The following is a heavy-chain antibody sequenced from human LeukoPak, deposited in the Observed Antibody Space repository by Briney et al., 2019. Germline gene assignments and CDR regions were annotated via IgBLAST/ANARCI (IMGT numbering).Heavy chain of an antibody. Sequence: SETLSLTCTVSGGSISSSSYYWGWIRQPPGKGLEWIGSIYYSGSTYYNPSLKSRVTISVDTSKNQFSLKLSSVTAADTAVYYCARFNPRGRSFIAAAGTRYFDYWGQGTLVTVSS. V-gene: IGHV4-39*07. CDR3: ARFNPRGRSFIAAAGTRYFDY. CDR2: IYYSGST. D-gene: IGHD6-13*01. CDR1: GGSISSSSYY. J-gene: IGHJ4*02.